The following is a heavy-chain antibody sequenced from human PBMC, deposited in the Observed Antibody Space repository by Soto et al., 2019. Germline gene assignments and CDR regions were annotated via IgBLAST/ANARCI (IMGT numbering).Heavy chain of an antibody. CDR1: GDSVSSDSAA. CDR2: TYYRSRWYN. V-gene: IGHV6-1*01. Sequence: SRTLSLTCVISGDSVSSDSAAWNWIRQSPSRGLEWLGRTYYRSRWYNDYAVSVRSRITVNADPSKNQFSLHLNSATPEDTAVYYCAGTSSRQWYYVDVWDKGTTGNVSS. J-gene: IGHJ6*03. CDR3: AGTSSRQWYYVDV. D-gene: IGHD1-7*01.